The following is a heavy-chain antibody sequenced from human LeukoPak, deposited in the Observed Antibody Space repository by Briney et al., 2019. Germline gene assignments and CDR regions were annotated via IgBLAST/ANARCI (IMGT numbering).Heavy chain of an antibody. CDR2: INAGNGNT. J-gene: IGHJ4*02. CDR1: GYTFTTYA. V-gene: IGHV1-3*01. CDR3: ARDPIGSRWPYYFDY. D-gene: IGHD6-13*01. Sequence: ASVTVSCKAPGYTFTTYAMHWVRQAPGQRLEWMGWINAGNGNTKYSQKFQARVTITRNTSASTAYMELGSLRSEDTAVYYCARDPIGSRWPYYFDYWGQGTLVTVSS.